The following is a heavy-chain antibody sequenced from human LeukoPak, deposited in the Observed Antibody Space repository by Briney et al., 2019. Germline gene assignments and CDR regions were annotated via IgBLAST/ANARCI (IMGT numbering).Heavy chain of an antibody. CDR3: ARDRVSTVHPIDY. D-gene: IGHD6-6*01. Sequence: SETLSLTCTVSGDSISSSTYYWGWIRQPPGKGLEWIGSIYYSGSTYYNPSLKSRVTISVDTSKNQFSLKLSSVTAADTAVYYCARDRVSTVHPIDYWGQGTLVTVSS. J-gene: IGHJ4*02. V-gene: IGHV4-39*02. CDR2: IYYSGST. CDR1: GDSISSSTYY.